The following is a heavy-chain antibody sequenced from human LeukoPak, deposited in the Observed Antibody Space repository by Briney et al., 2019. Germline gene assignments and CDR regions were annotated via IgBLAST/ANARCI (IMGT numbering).Heavy chain of an antibody. D-gene: IGHD3-10*01. V-gene: IGHV4-34*01. Sequence: NHTGSTNYNPSLKSRVTISVETSKNQFSLKLSSVTAADTAVYYCARYASSMVRGVIAPPFDYWGQGTLVTVSS. CDR2: NHTGST. CDR3: ARYASSMVRGVIAPPFDY. J-gene: IGHJ4*02.